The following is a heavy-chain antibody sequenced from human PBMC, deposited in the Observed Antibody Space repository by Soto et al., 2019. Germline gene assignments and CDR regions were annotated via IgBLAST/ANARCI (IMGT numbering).Heavy chain of an antibody. D-gene: IGHD4-17*01. CDR3: ARTCYGVTGYYYMDV. CDR2: IYYSGST. J-gene: IGHJ6*03. Sequence: QVQLQESGPGLVKPSQTLSLTCTVSGGSINSGGYFWSWIRQHPGKGVEWIAYIYYSGSTYYNPSLKSRVTISVDTSNNQFSLKLGSVTAADTAVYYCARTCYGVTGYYYMDVWGKGTTVTVSS. V-gene: IGHV4-31*03. CDR1: GGSINSGGYF.